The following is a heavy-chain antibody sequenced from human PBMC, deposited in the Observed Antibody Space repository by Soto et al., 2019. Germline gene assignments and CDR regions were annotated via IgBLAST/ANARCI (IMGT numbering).Heavy chain of an antibody. J-gene: IGHJ3*02. V-gene: IGHV3-53*04. CDR1: GFSVSATKY. CDR2: IYSGGTY. CDR3: ARANDLNAFDM. Sequence: EVQLVESGGGLVQPGGSLRLSCVASGFSVSATKYMNWLRQAPDKGLEWVSVIYSGGTYYYADSVKGRFTISRHDSKNTLYLQMDSLRHEDTAVYFWARANDLNAFDMWGQGTMVTVSS.